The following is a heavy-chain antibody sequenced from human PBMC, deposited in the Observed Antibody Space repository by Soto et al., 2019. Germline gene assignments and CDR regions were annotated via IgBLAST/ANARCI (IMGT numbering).Heavy chain of an antibody. D-gene: IGHD4-17*01. CDR1: GGSISSYY. J-gene: IGHJ4*02. CDR2: IYYRGST. V-gene: IGHV4-59*01. CDR3: ARASGSTVTTPLDY. Sequence: SETLSLTCTVSGGSISSYYWSWIRQPPGKGLEWIGYIYYRGSTNYNPSLKSRVTISVDTSKNQFSLKLSSVTAADTAVYYCARASGSTVTTPLDYWGQGTLVTVSS.